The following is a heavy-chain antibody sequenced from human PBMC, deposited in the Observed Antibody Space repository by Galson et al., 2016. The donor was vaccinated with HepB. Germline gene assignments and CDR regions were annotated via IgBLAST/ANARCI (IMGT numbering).Heavy chain of an antibody. Sequence: SLRLSCAASGFTFTSYSMFWVRQAPGKGLEWVANINQDGSEKNYVDSVKGRFTISRDNAKNSLYLQMNSLRAEDTAVYYCARETGDYYDSRGYYSNNWFDPWGQGTLVTVSS. CDR1: GFTFTSYS. J-gene: IGHJ5*02. CDR2: INQDGSEK. CDR3: ARETGDYYDSRGYYSNNWFDP. V-gene: IGHV3-7*01. D-gene: IGHD3-22*01.